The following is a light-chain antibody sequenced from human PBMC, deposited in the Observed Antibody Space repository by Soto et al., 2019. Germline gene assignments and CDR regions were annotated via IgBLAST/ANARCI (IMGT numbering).Light chain of an antibody. J-gene: IGKJ5*01. CDR2: DAS. V-gene: IGKV3-11*01. CDR3: QQRSNWTIN. CDR1: QSFSSY. Sequence: EIVLTQSPVTLSLSPGERATLSCRASQSFSSYLAWYQQKPGQAPRLLIYDASNRATGIPARFSGSGSGTDFTLTISSLEPEDFAVYYCQQRSNWTINFGQGTRLEIK.